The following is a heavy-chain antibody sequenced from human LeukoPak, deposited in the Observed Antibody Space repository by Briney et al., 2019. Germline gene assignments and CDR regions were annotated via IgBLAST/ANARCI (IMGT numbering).Heavy chain of an antibody. Sequence: HPGGSLRLSCAASGFTFSSYCMHWDRQAPGKGLEWVAFIRYDGSNKYYADSVKGRFTISRDNSKNTLYLQMNSLRAEDTAVYYCARVGIAAAGSIYWGQGTLVTVSS. CDR2: IRYDGSNK. J-gene: IGHJ4*02. V-gene: IGHV3-30*02. CDR1: GFTFSSYC. CDR3: ARVGIAAAGSIY. D-gene: IGHD6-13*01.